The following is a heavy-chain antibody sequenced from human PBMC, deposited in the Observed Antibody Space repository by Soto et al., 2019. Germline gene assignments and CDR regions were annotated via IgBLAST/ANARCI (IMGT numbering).Heavy chain of an antibody. V-gene: IGHV3-48*02. CDR3: ARDNGMAGSFDP. Sequence: EVQLVESGGCLVQPGGSLRLSCAASGFTFSKYSMNWVRQAPGKGLEWISYITSSSSTIYYADSVKGRFTISRDNAKNSLYLQMNSLRDEDTAMYYCARDNGMAGSFDPWGQGTLVTVSS. CDR1: GFTFSKYS. J-gene: IGHJ5*02. CDR2: ITSSSSTI. D-gene: IGHD2-8*01.